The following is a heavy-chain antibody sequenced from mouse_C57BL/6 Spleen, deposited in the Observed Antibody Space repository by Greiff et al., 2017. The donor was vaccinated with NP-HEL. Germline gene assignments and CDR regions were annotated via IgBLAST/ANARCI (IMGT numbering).Heavy chain of an antibody. CDR1: GYTFTGYW. CDR3: ARREEPYYSNPAWFAY. D-gene: IGHD2-5*01. V-gene: IGHV1-9*01. CDR2: ILPGSGST. Sequence: VQLQQSGAELMKPGASVKLSCKATGYTFTGYWIEWVKQRPGHGLEWIGEILPGSGSTNYNEKFKGKATFTADTSSNTAYMQLSSLTTEDSAIYYCARREEPYYSNPAWFAYWGQGTLVTVSA. J-gene: IGHJ3*01.